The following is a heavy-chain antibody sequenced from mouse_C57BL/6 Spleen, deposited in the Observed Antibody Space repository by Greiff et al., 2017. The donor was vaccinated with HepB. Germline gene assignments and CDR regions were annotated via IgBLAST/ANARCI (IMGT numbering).Heavy chain of an antibody. CDR3: ARDLTGGSWFAY. J-gene: IGHJ3*01. CDR1: GFTFSSYA. V-gene: IGHV5-4*01. D-gene: IGHD4-1*01. CDR2: ISDGGSYT. Sequence: EVQLVESGGGLVKPGGSLKLSCAASGFTFSSYAMSWVRQTPEKRLEWVATISDGGSYTYYPDNVKGRFTISRDNAKNNLYLQMSHLKSEDTAMYYCARDLTGGSWFAYWGQGTLVTVSA.